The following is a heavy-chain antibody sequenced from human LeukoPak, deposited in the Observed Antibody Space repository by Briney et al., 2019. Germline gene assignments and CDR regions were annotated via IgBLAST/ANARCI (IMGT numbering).Heavy chain of an antibody. CDR1: GYTFTDYY. CDR3: ARDYYGSGSFSGH. CDR2: INPKSGDT. Sequence: GASVKVSCKASGYTFTDYYMHWVRRAPGQGLEWMGWINPKSGDTNYAQRFQGRVTMTRDTSISTAYMELSRLTSDDTAVYYCARDYYGSGSFSGHWGQGTLVTVSS. J-gene: IGHJ4*02. D-gene: IGHD3-10*01. V-gene: IGHV1-2*02.